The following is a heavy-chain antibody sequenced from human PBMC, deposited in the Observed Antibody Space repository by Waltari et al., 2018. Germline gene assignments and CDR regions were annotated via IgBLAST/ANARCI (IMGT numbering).Heavy chain of an antibody. D-gene: IGHD3-22*01. V-gene: IGHV1-2*06. CDR1: GYTFTGYY. J-gene: IGHJ4*02. CDR3: ARDDNDSSGFGDY. Sequence: QVQLVQSGAEVKKPGASVTVSCKASGYTFTGYYMHWVRQAPGQGLEWMGRINPNSGGTNYAQKFQGRVTMTRDTSISTAYMELSRLRSDDTAVYYCARDDNDSSGFGDYWGQGTLVTVSS. CDR2: INPNSGGT.